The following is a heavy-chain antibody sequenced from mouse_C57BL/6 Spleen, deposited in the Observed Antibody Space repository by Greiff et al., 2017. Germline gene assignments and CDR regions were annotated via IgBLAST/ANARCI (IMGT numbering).Heavy chain of an antibody. CDR1: GYSFTDYN. CDR2: INPNYGTT. J-gene: IGHJ4*01. CDR3: AREGIPIYYDYGCGADY. Sequence: EVQLVESGPELVKPGASVKISCKASGYSFTDYNMNWVKQSNGKSLEWIGVINPNYGTTSYKQKLKGKATLTVDQSSSTAYMQLNSLTSEDSAVYYCAREGIPIYYDYGCGADYGGQGTSVTVSS. V-gene: IGHV1-39*01. D-gene: IGHD2-4*01.